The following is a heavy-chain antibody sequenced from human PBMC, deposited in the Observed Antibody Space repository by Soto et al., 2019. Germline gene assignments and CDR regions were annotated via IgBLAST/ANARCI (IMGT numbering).Heavy chain of an antibody. D-gene: IGHD6-13*01. CDR1: GGSISSYY. V-gene: IGHV4-59*08. J-gene: IGHJ4*02. CDR3: ARAEAAAALFDY. CDR2: IYYSGST. Sequence: SETLSLTCTVSGGSISSYYWSWIRQPPGKGLEWIGYIYYSGSTYYNPSLKSRVTISVDTSKNQFSLKLSSVTAADTAVYYCARAEAAAALFDYWGQGTLVTVSS.